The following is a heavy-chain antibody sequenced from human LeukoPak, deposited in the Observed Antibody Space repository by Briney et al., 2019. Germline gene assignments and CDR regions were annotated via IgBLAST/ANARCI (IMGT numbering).Heavy chain of an antibody. V-gene: IGHV4-39*07. CDR3: AADHYYDSGLSDY. CDR1: GGSISSSSYY. CDR2: IYYSGST. J-gene: IGHJ4*02. D-gene: IGHD3-22*01. Sequence: SETLSLTCTVSGGSISSSSYYWGWIRQPPGKGLEWIGSIYYSGSTYYNPSLKSRVTISVDTSKNQFSLKLSSVTAADTAVYYCAADHYYDSGLSDYWGQGTLVTVSS.